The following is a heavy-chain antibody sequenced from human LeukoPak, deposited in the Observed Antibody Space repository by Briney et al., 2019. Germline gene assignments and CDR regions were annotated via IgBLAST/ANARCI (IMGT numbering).Heavy chain of an antibody. V-gene: IGHV3-30-3*01. CDR1: GFTFSSYA. J-gene: IGHJ4*02. CDR2: ISYDGSNK. Sequence: GGSLRLSCAASGFTFSSYAMHWVRQAPGKGLEWVAVISYDGSNKYYADSVKGRFTISRDNSKNTLYLQMNSLRAEDTAVYYCARDPTVVVPAATTYYFDYWGQGTLVTVSS. D-gene: IGHD2-2*01. CDR3: ARDPTVVVPAATTYYFDY.